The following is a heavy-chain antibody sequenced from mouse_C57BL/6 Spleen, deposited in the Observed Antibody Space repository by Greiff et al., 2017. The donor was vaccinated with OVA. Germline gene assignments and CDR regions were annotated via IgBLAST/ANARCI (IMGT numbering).Heavy chain of an antibody. D-gene: IGHD4-1*01. CDR2: IYPGDGDT. J-gene: IGHJ2*01. Sequence: QVQLKQSGPELVKPGASVKISCKASGYAFSSSWMNWVKQRPGKGLEWIGRIYPGDGDTNYNGKFKGKATLTADKSSSTAYMQLSSLTSEDSAVYFCARDFTGPLFDYWGQGTTLTVSS. CDR1: GYAFSSSW. V-gene: IGHV1-82*01. CDR3: ARDFTGPLFDY.